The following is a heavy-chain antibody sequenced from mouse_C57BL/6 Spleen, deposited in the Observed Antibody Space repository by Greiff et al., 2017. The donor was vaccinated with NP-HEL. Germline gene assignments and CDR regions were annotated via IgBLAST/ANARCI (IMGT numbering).Heavy chain of an antibody. V-gene: IGHV5-17*01. CDR1: GFTFSDYG. D-gene: IGHD1-1*01. CDR2: ISSGSSTI. CDR3: ARGIYYGSLYAMDY. J-gene: IGHJ4*01. Sequence: EVQLVESGGGLVKPGGSLKLSCAASGFTFSDYGMHWVRQAPEKGLEWVAYISSGSSTIYYADTVKGRFTISRDNAKNTLFLQMTSLRSEDTAMYYCARGIYYGSLYAMDYWGQGTSVTVSS.